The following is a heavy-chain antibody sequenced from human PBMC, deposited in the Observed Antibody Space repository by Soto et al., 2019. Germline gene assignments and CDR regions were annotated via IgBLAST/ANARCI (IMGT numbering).Heavy chain of an antibody. Sequence: EVQLVESGGGLVKPGGSLRLSCAASGFTFSSYSMNCVRQAPGKGLEWVSSISSSSSYIYYADSVKGRFTISRDNAKNSLYLQMNSLRAEDTAVYSCARQWPRGSFEPAYYYYGMDVWGQGTTVTVSS. CDR1: GFTFSSYS. CDR3: ARQWPRGSFEPAYYYYGMDV. V-gene: IGHV3-21*01. D-gene: IGHD1-26*01. J-gene: IGHJ6*02. CDR2: ISSSSSYI.